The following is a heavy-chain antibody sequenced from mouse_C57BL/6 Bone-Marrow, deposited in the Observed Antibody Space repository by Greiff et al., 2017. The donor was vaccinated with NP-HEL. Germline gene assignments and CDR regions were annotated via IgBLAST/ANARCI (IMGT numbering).Heavy chain of an antibody. CDR3: TRVDSSGSFAY. Sequence: EVMLVESGEGLVKPGGSLKLSCAASGFTFSSYAMSWVRQTPEQRLEWVAYISSGGDYTYYADTVKGPFTLSRDNARNTLYLQMSSLKSEDTAMYYCTRVDSSGSFAYWGQGTLVTVSA. CDR2: ISSGGDYT. CDR1: GFTFSSYA. D-gene: IGHD3-2*02. V-gene: IGHV5-9-1*02. J-gene: IGHJ3*01.